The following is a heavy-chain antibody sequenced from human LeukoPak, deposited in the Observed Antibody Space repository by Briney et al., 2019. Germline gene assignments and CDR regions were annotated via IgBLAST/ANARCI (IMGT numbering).Heavy chain of an antibody. CDR1: GFTFSSYA. J-gene: IGHJ6*03. CDR2: ISSSSSTI. D-gene: IGHD3-3*01. Sequence: GGSLRLSCAASGFTFSSYAMSWVRQAPGKGLEWVSYISSSSSTIYYADSVKGRFTISRDNAKNSLYLQMNSLRAEDTAVYYCARDALFYDFWSGYYAASYYYYMDVWGKGTTVTVSS. V-gene: IGHV3-48*01. CDR3: ARDALFYDFWSGYYAASYYYYMDV.